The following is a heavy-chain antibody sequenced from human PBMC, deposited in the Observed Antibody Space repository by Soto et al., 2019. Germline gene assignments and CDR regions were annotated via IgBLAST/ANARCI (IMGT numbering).Heavy chain of an antibody. V-gene: IGHV4-39*02. CDR2: IFYTGTT. CDR1: GGSVSYNSYD. J-gene: IGHJ4*02. Sequence: SETLSLTCSVSGGSVSYNSYDWGWIRQPPGKGLEWIGGIFYTGTTYYSPSLKDRVTMSMDTSKNSFSVNLTSVTAADTAVYFCARLVVVAPVANVWGQGTLVTVSS. CDR3: ARLVVVAPVANV. D-gene: IGHD2-2*01.